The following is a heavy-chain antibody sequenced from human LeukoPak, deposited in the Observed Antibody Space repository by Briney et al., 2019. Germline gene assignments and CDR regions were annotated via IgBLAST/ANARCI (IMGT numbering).Heavy chain of an antibody. CDR3: AKDLDSSGYLFAFDI. D-gene: IGHD3-22*01. CDR1: GFTFSSYG. Sequence: GGSLRLSCAASGFTFSSYGMHWVRQAPGKGLEWVAFIRYDGSNKYYADSVKGRFTISRDNSKNTLYLQMNSLRAEDTAVYYCAKDLDSSGYLFAFDIWGQGTMVTVSS. J-gene: IGHJ3*02. V-gene: IGHV3-30*02. CDR2: IRYDGSNK.